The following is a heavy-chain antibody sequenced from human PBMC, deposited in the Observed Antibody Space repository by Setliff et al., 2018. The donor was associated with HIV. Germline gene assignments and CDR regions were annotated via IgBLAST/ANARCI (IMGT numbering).Heavy chain of an antibody. V-gene: IGHV4-34*01. J-gene: IGHJ6*03. Sequence: SETLSLTCTVSGPSINIHYWSWIRQPPGKGLEWIGEINHSGSTNYNPSLKSRVTISVDTSKNQFSLKLSSVTAADTAVYYCNIYYYYYMDVWGKGTTVTVSS. CDR1: GPSINIHY. CDR3: NIYYYYYMDV. CDR2: INHSGST.